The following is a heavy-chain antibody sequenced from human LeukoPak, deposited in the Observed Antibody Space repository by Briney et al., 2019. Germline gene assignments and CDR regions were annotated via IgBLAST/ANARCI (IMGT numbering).Heavy chain of an antibody. CDR2: IYPGDSDT. D-gene: IGHD6-19*01. CDR1: GYSFTSYW. CDR3: ARGRDAPVTYFTSGWYSNWFDP. Sequence: GESLKISCKGSGYSFTSYWIGWVRQMPGKSLGWMGIIYPGDSDTRYSPSFQGQVTISADKSISTAYLQWSSLKASDTAMYYCARGRDAPVTYFTSGWYSNWFDPWGQGTLVTVSS. V-gene: IGHV5-51*01. J-gene: IGHJ5*02.